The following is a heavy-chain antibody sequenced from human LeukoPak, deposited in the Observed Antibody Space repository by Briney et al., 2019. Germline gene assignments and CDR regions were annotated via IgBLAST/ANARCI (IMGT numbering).Heavy chain of an antibody. CDR1: GFTFNIFA. CDR2: ISGSGIST. D-gene: IGHD5-12*01. J-gene: IGHJ4*02. Sequence: GGSLRLSCAASGFTFNIFAMNWVRQASRRGLEWVSTISGSGISTYYADSVKGRFTISRDNSKNTLYLQINSLRDEDTAVYFCAKDQHGYDKPIDYWGQGTLVTVSS. V-gene: IGHV3-23*01. CDR3: AKDQHGYDKPIDY.